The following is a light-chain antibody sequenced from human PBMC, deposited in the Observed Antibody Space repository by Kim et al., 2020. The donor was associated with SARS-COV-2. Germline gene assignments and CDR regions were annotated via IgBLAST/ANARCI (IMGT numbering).Light chain of an antibody. CDR1: SIGSKS. CDR3: QVWDSSSDHRVV. V-gene: IGLV3-21*04. Sequence: PGKTAGVSCGGNSIGSKSVHWYQQKPGQAPVLVIYYDNDRPSGIPERFSGSNSGNTATLTISRVEAGDEADYYCQVWDSSSDHRVVFGGGTRLTVL. J-gene: IGLJ2*01. CDR2: YDN.